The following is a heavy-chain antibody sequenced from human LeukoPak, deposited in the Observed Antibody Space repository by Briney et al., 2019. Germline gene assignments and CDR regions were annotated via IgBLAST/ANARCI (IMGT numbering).Heavy chain of an antibody. V-gene: IGHV1-2*02. CDR1: GYAFTYYY. Sequence: ASVKVSCKASGYAFTYYYIHWVRQAPGQGLEWMGWINPNSGGTNYAQRFQGRVTMTRDTSISTAYMDLSRLRSDDTAVYYCAREDYYGSGSSNFDYWGQGTLVTVSS. CDR3: AREDYYGSGSSNFDY. D-gene: IGHD3-10*01. J-gene: IGHJ4*02. CDR2: INPNSGGT.